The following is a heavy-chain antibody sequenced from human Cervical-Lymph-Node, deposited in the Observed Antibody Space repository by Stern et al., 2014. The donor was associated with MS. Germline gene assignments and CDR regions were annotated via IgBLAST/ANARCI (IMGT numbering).Heavy chain of an antibody. CDR1: GGSTSSSNYY. J-gene: IGHJ4*02. CDR3: ASLNGSGSYPDY. CDR2: ISHSGSS. V-gene: IGHV4-39*01. D-gene: IGHD3-10*01. Sequence: QLVESGPGLVKPSETLSLTCTVSGGSTSSSNYYWGWIRQPPGKGLEWIASISHSGSSYSIPSLKSRLTISLDTSKNQFSLKLFFVTAADTAVYYCASLNGSGSYPDYWGQGTLVIVSS.